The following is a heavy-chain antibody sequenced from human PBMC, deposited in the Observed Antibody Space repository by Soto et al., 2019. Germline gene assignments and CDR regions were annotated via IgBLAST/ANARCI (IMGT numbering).Heavy chain of an antibody. J-gene: IGHJ5*02. D-gene: IGHD2-2*02. Sequence: PGGSLRLSCAASGFTFSSYGMHWVRQAPGKGLEWVAVIWYDGSNKYYADSAKGRFTISRDNSKNTLYLQMNSLRAEDTAVYYCARDREDCSSTSCYIGWFDPWGQGTLVTVSS. CDR1: GFTFSSYG. CDR3: ARDREDCSSTSCYIGWFDP. CDR2: IWYDGSNK. V-gene: IGHV3-33*01.